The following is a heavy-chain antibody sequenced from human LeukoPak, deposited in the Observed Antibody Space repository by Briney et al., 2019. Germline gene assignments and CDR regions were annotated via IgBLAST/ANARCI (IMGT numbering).Heavy chain of an antibody. CDR1: GGSISSTSYY. D-gene: IGHD3-22*01. CDR2: IYYNGTT. V-gene: IGHV4-39*01. CDR3: ASLLYYYDSSGQYFLEFQH. Sequence: SETLSLTCTVSGGSISSTSYYWGWVRQPPGKGLEWIGRIYYNGTTYYNPSLKSRVTISVDTSKNQFSLKLSSVTAADTAVYYCASLLYYYDSSGQYFLEFQHWGQGTLVTVSS. J-gene: IGHJ1*01.